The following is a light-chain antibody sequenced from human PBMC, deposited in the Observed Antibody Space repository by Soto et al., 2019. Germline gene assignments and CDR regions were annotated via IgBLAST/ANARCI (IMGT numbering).Light chain of an antibody. V-gene: IGKV1-5*03. CDR1: QNIVNW. CDR2: KTS. J-gene: IGKJ5*01. Sequence: DIQMTQSPSTLSASVGDRVTITCRARQNIVNWLAWYQQKPGKAPNLLIYKTSTLQRGVPSRFSGSGSGTEFTLTISSLQPDDFATYYCQQSYSTLITFGQGTRLEIK. CDR3: QQSYSTLIT.